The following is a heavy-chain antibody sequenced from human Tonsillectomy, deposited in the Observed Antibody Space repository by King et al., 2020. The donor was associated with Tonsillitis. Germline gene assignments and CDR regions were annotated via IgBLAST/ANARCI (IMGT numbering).Heavy chain of an antibody. CDR2: ISGSGGST. CDR1: GFTFSSYS. V-gene: IGHV3-23*04. J-gene: IGHJ4*02. CDR3: VKPSNYYDSSGYYYLYYFDY. D-gene: IGHD3-22*01. Sequence: VQLVESGGGLVQPGGSLRLSCAASGFTFSSYSMAWVRQAPGKGLEGVSTISGSGGSTYYADSVKGRFTIFRDNSKNTLYLQMNSLRAEDTAVYYCVKPSNYYDSSGYYYLYYFDYWGQGPLVTVSS.